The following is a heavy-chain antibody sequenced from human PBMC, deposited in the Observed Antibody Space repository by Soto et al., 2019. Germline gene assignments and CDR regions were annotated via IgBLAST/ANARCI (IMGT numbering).Heavy chain of an antibody. J-gene: IGHJ4*02. CDR1: GFIFSNYA. CDR3: STGRLSFYF. CDR2: VSANADGT. Sequence: EVQLLESGGGLLQPGGSLRLSCAASGFIFSNYAMNWVRQAPGKGLEWVSFVSANADGTFYADSVKGRFSISRDNSKHTLYLQMNHLRAEDTAIYYCSTGRLSFYFWGQGTLVTVSS. V-gene: IGHV3-23*01.